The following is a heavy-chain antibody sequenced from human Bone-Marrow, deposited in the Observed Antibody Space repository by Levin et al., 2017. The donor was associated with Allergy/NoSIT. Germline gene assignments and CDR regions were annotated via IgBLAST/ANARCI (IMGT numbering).Heavy chain of an antibody. CDR3: VKDKTTGTTAWDAFDV. CDR2: IDWNSYKT. Sequence: QTGGSLRLSCAASGFTYDTYDDYAMHWVRQAPGKGLEWVAGIDWNSYKTDYADSVKGRFFISRDNTKSSLYLQMNSLRVDDTALYYCVKDKTTGTTAWDAFDVWGRGTRVTVSS. J-gene: IGHJ3*01. CDR1: GFTYDTYDDYA. D-gene: IGHD1-1*01. V-gene: IGHV3-9*01.